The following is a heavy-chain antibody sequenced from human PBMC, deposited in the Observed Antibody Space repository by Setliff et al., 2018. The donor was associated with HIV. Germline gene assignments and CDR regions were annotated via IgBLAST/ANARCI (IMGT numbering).Heavy chain of an antibody. CDR3: ARGGASSKYLDP. CDR1: GGSISPYY. Sequence: ASETLSLTCTVSGGSISPYYWSWIRQPPEKGLEWIAWISDSGTTNYNPSLKSRVTLSVDTSKNQFSLSLTSVTGADTAVYYCARGGASSKYLDPWGQGTLVTVSS. V-gene: IGHV4-59*01. D-gene: IGHD2-15*01. J-gene: IGHJ5*02. CDR2: ISDSGTT.